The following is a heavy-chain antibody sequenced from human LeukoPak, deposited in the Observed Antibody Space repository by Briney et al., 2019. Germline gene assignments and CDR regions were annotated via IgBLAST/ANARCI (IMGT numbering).Heavy chain of an antibody. CDR3: ARRALPADSFDI. CDR1: GFTFSNYW. CDR2: VTNSGGSA. V-gene: IGHV3-23*01. D-gene: IGHD2-15*01. J-gene: IGHJ3*02. Sequence: GGSLRLSCAASGFTFSNYWMSWVRQAPGKGLEWVADVTNSGGSANYADSVKGRFTISRDNSKNTLCLQMNSLRAEDTAVYYCARRALPADSFDIWGQGTMVTVSS.